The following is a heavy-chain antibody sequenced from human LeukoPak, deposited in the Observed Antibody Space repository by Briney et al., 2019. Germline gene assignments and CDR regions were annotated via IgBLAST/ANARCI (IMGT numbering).Heavy chain of an antibody. V-gene: IGHV1-18*01. CDR3: ARDSLLRGYDFWSGYHTLMFDY. CDR2: ISAYNGNT. D-gene: IGHD3-3*01. Sequence: ASVKVSSKASRYTFTSYGISWVRQAPGQGLEWVGWISAYNGNTNYAQKLQGRVTMTTDTSTSTAYMELRSLRSDDPVVYYCARDSLLRGYDFWSGYHTLMFDYWGQGTLVTVSS. J-gene: IGHJ4*02. CDR1: RYTFTSYG.